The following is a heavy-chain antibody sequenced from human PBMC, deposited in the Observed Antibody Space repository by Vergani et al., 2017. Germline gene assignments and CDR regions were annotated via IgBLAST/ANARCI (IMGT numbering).Heavy chain of an antibody. Sequence: EVQLVQSGAEVKKPGESLKISCKGSGYSFTSYWIGWVRQMPGKGLEWMGIIYPGDSDTRYSPSFQGQVTISAEKSISTAYLQWSSLKASDTAMYYCARPMRVGTAIVWEFDLWGRGTLVTVSS. CDR2: IYPGDSDT. D-gene: IGHD5-18*01. CDR3: ARPMRVGTAIVWEFDL. CDR1: GYSFTSYW. J-gene: IGHJ2*01. V-gene: IGHV5-51*01.